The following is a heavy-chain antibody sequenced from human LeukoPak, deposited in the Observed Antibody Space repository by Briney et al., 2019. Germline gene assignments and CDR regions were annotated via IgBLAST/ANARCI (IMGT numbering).Heavy chain of an antibody. V-gene: IGHV3-33*01. CDR3: ARDGTYYDILTGYSDYYYYGMDV. J-gene: IGHJ6*04. Sequence: PGGSLRLSCAASGFTFSSYGMHWVRQAPGKGLEWVAVIWYDGSNKYYADSVKGRFTISRDNSKNTLYLQMNSLRAEDTAVYYCARDGTYYDILTGYSDYYYYGMDVWGKGTTVTVSS. CDR2: IWYDGSNK. CDR1: GFTFSSYG. D-gene: IGHD3-9*01.